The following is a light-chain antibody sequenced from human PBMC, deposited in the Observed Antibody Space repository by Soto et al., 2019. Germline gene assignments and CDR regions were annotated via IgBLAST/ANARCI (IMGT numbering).Light chain of an antibody. CDR2: EGS. V-gene: IGLV2-23*01. CDR3: CSYAGRKV. J-gene: IGLJ3*02. Sequence: QSALTQPASVSGSPGQSITISCTGTSSDVGSYNLVSWYQQHPGKAPHLMIYEGSKRPSGVSNRFSGSKSGITASLTISGLQAEDESDYCGCSYAGRKVFGGGTKLTVL. CDR1: SSDVGSYNL.